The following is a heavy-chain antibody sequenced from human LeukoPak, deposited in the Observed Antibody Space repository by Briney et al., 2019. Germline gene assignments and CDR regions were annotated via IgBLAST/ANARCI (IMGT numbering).Heavy chain of an antibody. CDR2: IKQDGSGK. V-gene: IGHV3-7*01. J-gene: IGHJ4*02. D-gene: IGHD3-3*01. Sequence: GGSLRLSCAASGFTFSSYWMSWVHQAPGKGLEWVANIKQDGSGKYYVDSVKGRFTISRDNAKNSLYLQMNSLRAEDTAVYYCARDYDFWSGPLLFDYWGQGTLVTVSS. CDR3: ARDYDFWSGPLLFDY. CDR1: GFTFSSYW.